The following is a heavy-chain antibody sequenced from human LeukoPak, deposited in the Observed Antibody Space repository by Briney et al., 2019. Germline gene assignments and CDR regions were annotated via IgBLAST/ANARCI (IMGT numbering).Heavy chain of an antibody. CDR3: ARWRGENYYDSSGYYYFDY. D-gene: IGHD3-22*01. J-gene: IGHJ4*02. V-gene: IGHV4-61*01. Sequence: SETLSLTCTVSGYSISSGYYWSWIRQPPGKGLEWIGYIYYSGSTNYNPSLKSRVTISVDTSKNQFSLKLSSVTAADTAVYYCARWRGENYYDSSGYYYFDYWGQGTLVTVSS. CDR1: GYSISSGYY. CDR2: IYYSGST.